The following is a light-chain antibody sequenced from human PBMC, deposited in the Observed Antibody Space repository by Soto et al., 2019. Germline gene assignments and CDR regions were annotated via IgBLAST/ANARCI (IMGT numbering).Light chain of an antibody. Sequence: QSVLTQPPSVSAAPGQRVTISCSGSGSNLGAGYDVHWYQQLPGSAPQLLIYDNTNRPSGVPDRFSGSMSGTSASLAITRLQAEDEADYYCQSFDRDLSGVLFGGGTKLTVL. CDR3: QSFDRDLSGVL. V-gene: IGLV1-40*01. CDR2: DNT. CDR1: GSNLGAGYD. J-gene: IGLJ3*02.